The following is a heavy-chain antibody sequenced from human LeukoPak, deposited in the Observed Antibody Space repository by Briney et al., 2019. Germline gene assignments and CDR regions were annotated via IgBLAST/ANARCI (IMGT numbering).Heavy chain of an antibody. D-gene: IGHD2-15*01. V-gene: IGHV3-30*02. J-gene: IGHJ4*02. Sequence: LRLSCXASGFTFSSYGMHWVRQAPGKGLEGVAFIRYDGSNKYYADSVKGRFTISRDNSKHTLYLQMNSLRAEDTALYYCAKDSEYCSGGSCYGYFDYWGQGTLVTVSS. CDR3: AKDSEYCSGGSCYGYFDY. CDR1: GFTFSSYG. CDR2: IRYDGSNK.